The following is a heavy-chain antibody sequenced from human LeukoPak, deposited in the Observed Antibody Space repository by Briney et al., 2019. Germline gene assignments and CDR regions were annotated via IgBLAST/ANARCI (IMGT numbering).Heavy chain of an antibody. V-gene: IGHV3-23*01. J-gene: IGHJ6*02. Sequence: QPGGPLRLSCAASGFTFRSYAMMWVREATGKGREGVSAIIGRGGSTYYADSVKGRFTISRDNSKNTLYLQMNSLRAEDTAVYYCAKVSTERRLGDYYYYYGMDVWGQGTTVTVSS. D-gene: IGHD3-16*01. CDR1: GFTFRSYA. CDR2: IIGRGGST. CDR3: AKVSTERRLGDYYYYYGMDV.